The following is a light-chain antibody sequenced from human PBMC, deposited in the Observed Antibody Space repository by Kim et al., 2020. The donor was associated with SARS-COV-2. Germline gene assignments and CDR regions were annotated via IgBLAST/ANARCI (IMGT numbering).Light chain of an antibody. CDR1: QDIGNY. V-gene: IGKV1-33*01. CDR3: QQYDNVPPDT. CDR2: DAS. J-gene: IGKJ4*01. Sequence: DIRMTQSPSSLSASVGDRVTITCQASQDIGNYVNWYQQKTGSAPKLLIYDASNLEIGVPSRFSGSGSGTDFTFTISSLEPEDIATYYCQQYDNVPPDTLGGGTKLEI.